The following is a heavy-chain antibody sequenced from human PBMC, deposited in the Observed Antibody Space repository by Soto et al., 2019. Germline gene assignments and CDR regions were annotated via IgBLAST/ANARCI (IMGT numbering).Heavy chain of an antibody. CDR3: ATGAYCSGGSCSDYYYYYYGMDL. J-gene: IGHJ6*04. D-gene: IGHD2-15*01. CDR2: LVVGTGNT. CDR1: GFTFRSSA. V-gene: IGHV1-58*01. Sequence: SVKVSCKTSGFTFRSSAVQWVRQARGQRLEWIGWLVVGTGNTNYAQKFQQRVTISSDRSTNTVSMELSSLTSEDTAAYYCATGAYCSGGSCSDYYYYYYGMDLWGKGTTVTVSS.